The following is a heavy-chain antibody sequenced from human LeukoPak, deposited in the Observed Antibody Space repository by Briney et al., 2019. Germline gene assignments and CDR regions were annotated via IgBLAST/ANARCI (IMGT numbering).Heavy chain of an antibody. V-gene: IGHV3-7*01. J-gene: IGHJ4*02. Sequence: PGGSLRLSCAASGFTFSGSRMTWVRQTPGKGPELVAHINPDGNEQFYMDPVKGRFSITRDNAANSVYLQMNSLRVEDTALYYCARAGVGVTILGYWGQGTLVTVSS. CDR1: GFTFSGSR. CDR3: ARAGVGVTILGY. D-gene: IGHD3-10*01. CDR2: INPDGNEQ.